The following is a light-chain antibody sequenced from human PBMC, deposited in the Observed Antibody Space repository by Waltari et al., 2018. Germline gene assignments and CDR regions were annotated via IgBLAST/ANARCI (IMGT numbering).Light chain of an antibody. CDR2: ITA. V-gene: IGLV1-40*01. Sequence: QSVLTQPPSVSGAPGQRVTISCTGSSSNIGAGYDVHWFQQLPGTAPKLLIYITAKRPSGVPDRFAGFRSGTSASLAITGLRAEDEADYYCQSYDSSLSGRVFGGGTKVTVL. J-gene: IGLJ2*01. CDR1: SSNIGAGYD. CDR3: QSYDSSLSGRV.